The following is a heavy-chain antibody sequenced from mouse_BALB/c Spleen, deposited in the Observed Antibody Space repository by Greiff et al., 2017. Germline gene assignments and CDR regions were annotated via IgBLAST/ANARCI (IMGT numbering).Heavy chain of an antibody. J-gene: IGHJ3*01. CDR2: ISNGGGST. D-gene: IGHD1-1*01. Sequence: EVMLVESGGGLVQPGGSLKLSCAASGFTFSSYTMSWVRQTPEKRLEWVAYISNGGGSTYYPDTVKGRFTISRDNAKNTLYLQMSSLKSEDTAMYYCASLYYYGSRSFAYWGQGTLVTVSA. CDR1: GFTFSSYT. CDR3: ASLYYYGSRSFAY. V-gene: IGHV5-12-2*01.